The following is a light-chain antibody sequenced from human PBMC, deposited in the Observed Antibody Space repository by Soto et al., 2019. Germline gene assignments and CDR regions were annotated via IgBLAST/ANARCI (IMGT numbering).Light chain of an antibody. CDR3: SSYSISTADL. CDR1: SSDAGGYDY. V-gene: IGLV2-14*01. J-gene: IGLJ1*01. CDR2: EVS. Sequence: QSALTQPASVSGSPGQSITISCTGTSSDAGGYDYVSWYQLHPGKAPKLMVFEVSNRPSGVSYRFSGSKSGNTASLTISGLQAEDEADYFCSSYSISTADLFGTGTKVTVL.